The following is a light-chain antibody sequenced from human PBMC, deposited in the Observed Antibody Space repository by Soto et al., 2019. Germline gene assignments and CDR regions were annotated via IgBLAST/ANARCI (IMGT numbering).Light chain of an antibody. Sequence: QSVLTQPPSASGTPEHRATISCCGSNSNIGSDIVNCYQLLPGAAPEVRINTTNQRPSGVPERFSGSKSATSASLAISGLQSEDEANSSCATWDGGLSGPVVFGTGTKVTVL. J-gene: IGLJ1*01. CDR3: ATWDGGLSGPVV. CDR1: NSNIGSDI. V-gene: IGLV1-44*01. CDR2: TTN.